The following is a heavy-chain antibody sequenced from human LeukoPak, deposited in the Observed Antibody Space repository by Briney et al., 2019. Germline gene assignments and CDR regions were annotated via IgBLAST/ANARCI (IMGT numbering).Heavy chain of an antibody. V-gene: IGHV3-48*01. CDR1: GFSFSDYN. CDR2: ISSSSSTT. D-gene: IGHD3-22*01. Sequence: GGSLRLSCAASGFSFSDYNMNWVRQAPGKGLEWVAYISSSSSTTHYADSVTGRFSISRDNAKSSLYLQMNSLRVEDTAVYYCARGGHYYDSSGYYFGAFDIWGQGTMVTVSS. J-gene: IGHJ3*02. CDR3: ARGGHYYDSSGYYFGAFDI.